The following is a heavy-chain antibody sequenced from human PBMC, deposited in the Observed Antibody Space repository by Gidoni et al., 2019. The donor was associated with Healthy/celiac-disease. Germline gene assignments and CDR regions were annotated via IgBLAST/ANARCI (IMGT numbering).Heavy chain of an antibody. CDR3: ASRMATIGAFDI. V-gene: IGHV5-51*01. Sequence: EVQLVQSGAEVKKPGESLKISCKGSGYRFTSYWIGCVSRMTGKGLEWMGIIYPGDSVTRYSPSFQGQVTIAADKSISTAYLQWSSLKASDTAMYYCASRMATIGAFDIWGQGTMVTVSS. J-gene: IGHJ3*02. D-gene: IGHD5-12*01. CDR2: IYPGDSVT. CDR1: GYRFTSYW.